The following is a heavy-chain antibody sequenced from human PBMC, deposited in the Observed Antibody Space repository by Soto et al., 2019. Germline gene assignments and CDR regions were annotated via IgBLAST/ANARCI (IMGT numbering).Heavy chain of an antibody. CDR3: ARGQQLVLHYHGMDV. Sequence: ASVKVSCKASGYTFTGYYMHWVRQAPGQGLEWMGWINPNSGGTNYAQKFQGWVTMTRDTSISTAYMELSRLRSDDTAVYYCARGQQLVLHYHGMDVWGQGTTVTVSS. CDR1: GYTFTGYY. CDR2: INPNSGGT. J-gene: IGHJ6*02. V-gene: IGHV1-2*04. D-gene: IGHD6-13*01.